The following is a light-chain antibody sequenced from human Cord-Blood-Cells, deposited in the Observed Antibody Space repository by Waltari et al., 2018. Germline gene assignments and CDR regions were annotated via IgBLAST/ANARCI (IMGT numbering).Light chain of an antibody. V-gene: IGKV1-39*01. Sequence: DIQMTQSPPSLSASVGDRVTITCRASQSISSYLNWYQQKPGKAPELLIYAASSLQSGVPSRFSGSGSGTDFTLTISSLQAEDFATYYCRQRYSTPRTFGQGTKVEIK. J-gene: IGKJ1*01. CDR2: AAS. CDR3: RQRYSTPRT. CDR1: QSISSY.